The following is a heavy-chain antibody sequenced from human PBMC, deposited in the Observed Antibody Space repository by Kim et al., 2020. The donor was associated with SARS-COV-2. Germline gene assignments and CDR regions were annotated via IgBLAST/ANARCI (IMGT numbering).Heavy chain of an antibody. D-gene: IGHD3-3*02. CDR3: TSIFEY. J-gene: IGHJ4*02. CDR2: DGGSR. V-gene: IGHV3-74*01. Sequence: DGGSRYYAGSVKCRFTTSRDNAKSMVYLQMNSLRVDDTASYYCTSIFEYWGQGALVTVSS.